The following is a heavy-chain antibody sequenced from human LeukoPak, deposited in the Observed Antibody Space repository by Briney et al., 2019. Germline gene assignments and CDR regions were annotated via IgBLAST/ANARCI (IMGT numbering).Heavy chain of an antibody. CDR1: GYSISSGYY. D-gene: IGHD3-9*01. Sequence: SETLSLTCAVSGYSISSGYYWGWIRQPPGKGLEWIGWIYHSGSTYYNPTLKSRVTISVDTSKNQFSLKLSSVTAADTAVYYCASYSYDILTGYPRYYFDYWGQGTLVTVSS. V-gene: IGHV4-38-2*01. CDR3: ASYSYDILTGYPRYYFDY. CDR2: IYHSGST. J-gene: IGHJ4*02.